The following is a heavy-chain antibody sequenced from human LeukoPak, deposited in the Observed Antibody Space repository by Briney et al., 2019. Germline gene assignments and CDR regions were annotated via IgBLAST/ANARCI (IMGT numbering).Heavy chain of an antibody. V-gene: IGHV5-51*01. Sequence: KIGESLKISCKGSGYTFTNYWIGWVRQMPGKGLEWMAIIFPGDSDTRYSPSFQGHVTISADKSISTAYLQWSSLETSDTAMYFCGRLKGSSWQNKWFDPWGQGTLVTVSS. CDR3: GRLKGSSWQNKWFDP. CDR1: GYTFTNYW. CDR2: IFPGDSDT. J-gene: IGHJ5*02. D-gene: IGHD6-13*01.